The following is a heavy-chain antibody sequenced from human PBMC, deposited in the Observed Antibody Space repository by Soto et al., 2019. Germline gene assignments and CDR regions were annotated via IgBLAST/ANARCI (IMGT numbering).Heavy chain of an antibody. CDR3: ARAGHLELKEQGAFEI. CDR2: ISAYNGNT. CDR1: GYSFTSYG. J-gene: IGHJ3*02. Sequence: GASVKVPSKASGYSFTSYGISWVRQAPGPGLEWMGWISAYNGNTNYAQKLQGRVTMTTDTSTSTAYMELRSLRSDDTAVYYCARAGHLELKEQGAFEIWGQGTMVTVSS. V-gene: IGHV1-18*01. D-gene: IGHD1-7*01.